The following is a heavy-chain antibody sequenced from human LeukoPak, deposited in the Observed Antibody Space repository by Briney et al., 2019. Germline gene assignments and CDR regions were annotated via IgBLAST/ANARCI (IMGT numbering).Heavy chain of an antibody. V-gene: IGHV3-30*02. CDR1: GFTFSYYG. J-gene: IGHJ4*02. CDR3: ARDLTYNSWYYFDS. Sequence: GGSLRVSCAASGFTFSYYGMHWVRQAPGKGLEWVTFIGYDGTDKYYADSVKGRLTISRDNSKNTLSLHMNSLRAEDTAVYYCARDLTYNSWYYFDSWGQGTLVTVSS. D-gene: IGHD6-13*01. CDR2: IGYDGTDK.